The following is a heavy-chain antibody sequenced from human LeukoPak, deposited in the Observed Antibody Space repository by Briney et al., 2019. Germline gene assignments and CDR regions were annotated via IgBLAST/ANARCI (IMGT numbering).Heavy chain of an antibody. CDR2: IYYSGST. J-gene: IGHJ6*03. CDR1: GYSIRSDYY. D-gene: IGHD5-18*01. V-gene: IGHV4-61*01. Sequence: SETLSLTCTVSGYSIRSDYYWGWIRQPPGKGLEWIGYIYYSGSTNYNPSLRSRVTISVDTSKNQFSLKLSSVTAADTAVYYCARTTEGGYTYDYFYYYYMDVWGKGTTVTISS. CDR3: ARTTEGGYTYDYFYYYYMDV.